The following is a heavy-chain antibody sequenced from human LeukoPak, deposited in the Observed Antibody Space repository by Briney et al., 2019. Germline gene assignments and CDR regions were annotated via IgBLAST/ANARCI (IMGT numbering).Heavy chain of an antibody. CDR3: ARLYYYDSSGYYQGFDP. V-gene: IGHV4-34*01. D-gene: IGHD3-22*01. CDR1: GGSFSGYY. Sequence: SETLSLTCAVYGGSFSGYYWSWIRQPPGKGLEWIGEINHNGGTNYNPSLKSRVTISVDTSKNQFSLKLSSVTAADTAVYYCARLYYYDSSGYYQGFDPWGQGTLVTVSS. J-gene: IGHJ5*02. CDR2: INHNGGT.